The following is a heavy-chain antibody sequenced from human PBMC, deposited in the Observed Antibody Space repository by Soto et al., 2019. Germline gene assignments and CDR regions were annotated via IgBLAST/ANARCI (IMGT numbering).Heavy chain of an antibody. CDR3: ARVFGFGGMDV. J-gene: IGHJ6*02. Sequence: QVQLQESGPGLVKPSQTLSLTCTVSGGSISSGGYHWSWIPQHPGKGLEWIGYIYYSGSTYYNPSLKSRVTISVDTSKNQFSLKLSSVTAADTAVYYCARVFGFGGMDVWGQGTTVTVSS. D-gene: IGHD3-10*01. CDR2: IYYSGST. CDR1: GGSISSGGYH. V-gene: IGHV4-31*03.